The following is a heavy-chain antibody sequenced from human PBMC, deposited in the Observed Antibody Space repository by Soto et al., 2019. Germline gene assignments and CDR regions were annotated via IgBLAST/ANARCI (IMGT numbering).Heavy chain of an antibody. CDR2: IYYSGTT. Sequence: QVQLQESGPGLVKPSDTLSLTCAVSGYSISSRNWGGWIRHPPGKGLGWIGYIYYSGTTYYNPSLKSRVTMSVDTSKNQFSLKLTSVTAVDTAVYYCARREIQGPIDYWGQGTLVTVSS. CDR3: ARREIQGPIDY. CDR1: GYSISSRNW. D-gene: IGHD1-26*01. J-gene: IGHJ4*02. V-gene: IGHV4-28*01.